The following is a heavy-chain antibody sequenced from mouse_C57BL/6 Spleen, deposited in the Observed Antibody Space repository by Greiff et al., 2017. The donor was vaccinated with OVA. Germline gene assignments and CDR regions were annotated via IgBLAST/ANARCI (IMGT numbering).Heavy chain of an antibody. D-gene: IGHD5-2*01. V-gene: IGHV1-42*01. CDR3: ARGNNYEEFFDY. J-gene: IGHJ2*01. Sequence: EVKLEESGPELVKPGASVKISCKASGYSFTGYYMNWVKQSPEKSLEWIGESNPSTGGTTYNQKFKAKATLTVDKSSSTAYMQLKSLTSEDSAVYYCARGNNYEEFFDYWGQGTTLTVSS. CDR2: SNPSTGGT. CDR1: GYSFTGYY.